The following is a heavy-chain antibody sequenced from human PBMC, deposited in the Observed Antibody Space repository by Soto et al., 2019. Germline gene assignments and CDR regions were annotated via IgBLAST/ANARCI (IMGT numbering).Heavy chain of an antibody. Sequence: GGSLRLSCAASGFTFSSYSMNWVRQAPGKGLEWVSYISSSSSTIYYADSVKGRFTISRDNAKNSLYLQMNSLRAEDTAVYYCAREYYDILTGYLERYYYGMDVWGQGTTVTVSS. CDR3: AREYYDILTGYLERYYYGMDV. J-gene: IGHJ6*02. CDR1: GFTFSSYS. CDR2: ISSSSSTI. V-gene: IGHV3-48*01. D-gene: IGHD3-9*01.